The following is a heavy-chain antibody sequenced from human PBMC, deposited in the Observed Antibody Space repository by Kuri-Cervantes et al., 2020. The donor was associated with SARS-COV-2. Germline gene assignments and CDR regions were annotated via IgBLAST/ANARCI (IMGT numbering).Heavy chain of an antibody. Sequence: GESLKISCAASGFTFSSYAMSWVRQAPGKGLEWVSAISGSGGSTYYADSVKGRFTISRDNSRNTLYLQMNSLRAEGTAVYYCESESGYSSSWGDYWGQGTLVTVSS. D-gene: IGHD6-13*01. V-gene: IGHV3-23*01. CDR2: ISGSGGST. CDR3: ESESGYSSSWGDY. J-gene: IGHJ4*02. CDR1: GFTFSSYA.